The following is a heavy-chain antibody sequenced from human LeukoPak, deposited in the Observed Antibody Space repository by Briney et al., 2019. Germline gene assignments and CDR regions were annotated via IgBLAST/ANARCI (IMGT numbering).Heavy chain of an antibody. CDR3: TRVAQQLDAFDI. CDR2: IRSKAYGGTT. Sequence: PGGSLRLSCTASGFTFGDYAMSWVRQAPGKGLEWVGFIRSKAYGGTTEYAASVKGRFTISRDDSKSIAYLQMNSLKTEDTAVYYRTRVAQQLDAFDIWGQGTMVTVSS. D-gene: IGHD6-13*01. CDR1: GFTFGDYA. J-gene: IGHJ3*02. V-gene: IGHV3-49*04.